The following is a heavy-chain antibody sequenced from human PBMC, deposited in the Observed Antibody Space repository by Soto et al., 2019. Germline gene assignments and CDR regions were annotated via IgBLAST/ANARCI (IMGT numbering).Heavy chain of an antibody. Sequence: QVQLVESGGGVVQPGGSLRLSCAASGFIFTSYGMQWVRQSPGEGLEWVATTANDGSAQYYADSVKGRFTISRDNSKNTLFLQMDSPRPEDTGVYYCAKSTGGSSWYPPDHWGQGTLVTVSS. CDR1: GFIFTSYG. J-gene: IGHJ4*02. V-gene: IGHV3-30*18. CDR3: AKSTGGSSWYPPDH. D-gene: IGHD6-13*01. CDR2: TANDGSAQ.